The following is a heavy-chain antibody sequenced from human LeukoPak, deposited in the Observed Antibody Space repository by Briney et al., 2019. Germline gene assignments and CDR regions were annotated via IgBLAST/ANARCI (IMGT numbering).Heavy chain of an antibody. CDR2: IHDSGTT. Sequence: SETLSLTCTVSGDSISSTPHHWGWIRQTPEMGLAWIGYIHDSGTTYYNPSFKSRLTISVDTSKNQFSLKLSSVNAADTAVYYCAGHHPRNTVDFWGQGTLVTVSS. V-gene: IGHV4-39*01. CDR3: AGHHPRNTVDF. D-gene: IGHD2/OR15-2a*01. J-gene: IGHJ4*02. CDR1: GDSISSTPHH.